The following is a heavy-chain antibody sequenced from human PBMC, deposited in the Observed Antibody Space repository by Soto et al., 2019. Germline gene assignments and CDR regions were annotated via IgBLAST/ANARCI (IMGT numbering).Heavy chain of an antibody. V-gene: IGHV1-69*13. Sequence: SVKVSCNASGGTFSSYAISWVRQAPGQGLEWMGGIIPIFGTANYAQKFQGRVTITADESTSTAYMELSSLRSEDTAVYYCARGYDSSGYLGGAFDYWGQGTLVTVSS. CDR3: ARGYDSSGYLGGAFDY. D-gene: IGHD3-22*01. CDR1: GGTFSSYA. CDR2: IIPIFGTA. J-gene: IGHJ4*02.